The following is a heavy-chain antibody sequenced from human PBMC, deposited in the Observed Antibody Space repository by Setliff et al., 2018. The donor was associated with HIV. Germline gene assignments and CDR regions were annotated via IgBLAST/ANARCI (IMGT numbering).Heavy chain of an antibody. CDR1: GFSFSSYE. D-gene: IGHD6-19*01. CDR3: SASGWPFDY. J-gene: IGHJ4*02. CDR2: ISSSGSPI. Sequence: GGSLRLSCAASGFSFSSYEMNWVRQAPGKGLEWVSYISSSGSPIYYADSVKGRFTISRDNANKSLYLQMNSLRAGDTAVYYCSASGWPFDYWGQGTLVTVSS. V-gene: IGHV3-48*03.